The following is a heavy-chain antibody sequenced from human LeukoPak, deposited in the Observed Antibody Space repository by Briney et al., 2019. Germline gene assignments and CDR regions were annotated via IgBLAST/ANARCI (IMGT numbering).Heavy chain of an antibody. CDR2: LYRDGDTT. J-gene: IGHJ5*02. V-gene: IGHV3-53*01. Sequence: GGSLRLSCAASGFTVSTNYMIWVRQAPGKGLEWVSVLYRDGDTTYCADSVKGRFIISRDNSRNTLSLQMHSLRAEDTAVYYCARRENNGYYLSWGEGSLVTVSS. CDR1: GFTVSTNY. D-gene: IGHD3-22*01. CDR3: ARRENNGYYLS.